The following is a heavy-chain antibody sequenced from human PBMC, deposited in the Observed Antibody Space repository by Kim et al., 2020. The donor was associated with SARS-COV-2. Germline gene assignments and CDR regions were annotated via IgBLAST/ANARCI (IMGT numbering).Heavy chain of an antibody. CDR2: IYYSGST. D-gene: IGHD3-16*02. J-gene: IGHJ6*01. V-gene: IGHV4-39*01. CDR1: GGSISSSSYY. Sequence: SETLSLTCTVSGGSISSSSYYWGWIRQPPGKGLEWIGTIYYSGSTYYNPSLKSRVTISVDTSKNQFSLKLSSVTAADTAVYYCARLPGRLGELSLFVYYYYYNMDVWGQGTTVTVST. CDR3: ARLPGRLGELSLFVYYYYYNMDV.